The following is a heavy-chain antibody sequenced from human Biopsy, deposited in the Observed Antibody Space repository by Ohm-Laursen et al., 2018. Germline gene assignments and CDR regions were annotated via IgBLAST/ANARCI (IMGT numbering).Heavy chain of an antibody. CDR3: ALAAAQTVTHFDY. CDR2: TDTTSGTK. J-gene: IGHJ4*02. Sequence: SLRLSCAASGFSFSSYSMNWARQAPGKGLEWVSYTDTTSGTKFYADSVKGRFTISRDNAKNSLYLQMTSLRAEDTAVYYCALAAAQTVTHFDYWGQGTLVTVSS. CDR1: GFSFSSYS. D-gene: IGHD4-17*01. V-gene: IGHV3-48*01.